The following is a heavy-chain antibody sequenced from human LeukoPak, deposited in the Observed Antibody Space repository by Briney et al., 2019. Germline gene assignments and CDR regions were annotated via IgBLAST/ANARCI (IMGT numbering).Heavy chain of an antibody. Sequence: GGSLRLSCAASGFTFSSYAMSWVRQAPGKGLEWVSAISGSGGSTYYADSVKGRFTISRDNAKNSLYLQMNSLRAEDTAVYYCARGSSSWYAHYWGQGTLVTVSS. J-gene: IGHJ4*02. D-gene: IGHD6-13*01. CDR2: ISGSGGST. CDR3: ARGSSSWYAHY. V-gene: IGHV3-23*01. CDR1: GFTFSSYA.